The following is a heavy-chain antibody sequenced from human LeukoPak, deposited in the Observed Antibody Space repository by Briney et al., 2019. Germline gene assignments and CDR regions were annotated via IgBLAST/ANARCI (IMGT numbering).Heavy chain of an antibody. V-gene: IGHV1-18*01. CDR1: GYTFTSYD. CDR3: ARDVGAVAGKYFDY. Sequence: ASVKVSCKASGYTFTSYDINWVRQATGQGLEWMGWISAYNGNTNYAQKLQGRVTMTTDTSTSTAYMELRSLRSDDTAVYYCARDVGAVAGKYFDYWGQGTLVTVSS. CDR2: ISAYNGNT. J-gene: IGHJ4*02. D-gene: IGHD6-19*01.